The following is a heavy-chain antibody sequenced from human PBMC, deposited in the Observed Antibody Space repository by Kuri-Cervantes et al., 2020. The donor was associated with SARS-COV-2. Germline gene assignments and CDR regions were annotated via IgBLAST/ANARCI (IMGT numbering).Heavy chain of an antibody. CDR1: GGSISSHY. D-gene: IGHD3-22*01. CDR3: ARTYYYDSSGYPRYSDAFDI. Sequence: SETLSLTCTVSGGSISSHYWSWIRQPPGKGLEWIGYIYYSGSTNYNSSLKSRVTILVDTSKNQFSLKLSSVTAADTAVYYCARTYYYDSSGYPRYSDAFDIWGQGT. V-gene: IGHV4-59*11. J-gene: IGHJ3*02. CDR2: IYYSGST.